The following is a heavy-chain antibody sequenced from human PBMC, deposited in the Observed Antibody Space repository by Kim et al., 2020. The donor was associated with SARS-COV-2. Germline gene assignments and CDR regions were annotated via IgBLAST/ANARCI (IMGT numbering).Heavy chain of an antibody. CDR1: RGSINNYY. V-gene: IGHV4-59*12. CDR2: ISYSGST. J-gene: IGHJ6*03. Sequence: SETLSLTCTVSRGSINNYYWSWIRQPPGKGLEWIGYISYSGSTNYNPSLKSRVTLSVDTSKNQLSLELTSVTAADTAVYYWAGQRGYYSLCYYYYMDDGG. CDR3: AGQRGYYSLCYYYYMDD. D-gene: IGHD2-15*01.